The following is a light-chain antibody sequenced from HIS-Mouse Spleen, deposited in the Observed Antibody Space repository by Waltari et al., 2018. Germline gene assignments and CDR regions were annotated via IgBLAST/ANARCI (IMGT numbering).Light chain of an antibody. CDR3: QQSYSTPNP. J-gene: IGKJ2*01. Sequence: DIQMTQSPSSLSASVGDRVTITCRASQSLSSYLNWYQQKPGKSPKLLIYAASSLQSGVPSRFSGSGSGTDFTLTISRLQPEDFATYYSQQSYSTPNPFGQGTKLEIK. CDR1: QSLSSY. V-gene: IGKV1-39*01. CDR2: AAS.